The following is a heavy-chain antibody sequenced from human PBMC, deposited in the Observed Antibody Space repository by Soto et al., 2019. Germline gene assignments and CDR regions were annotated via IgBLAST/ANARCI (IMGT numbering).Heavy chain of an antibody. CDR3: VTGDHLVR. V-gene: IGHV1-2*06. CDR1: GYTFTGYY. Sequence: QMQLVQSGAEAWKPGASVKVSCKTSGYTFTGYYLTWGRQAPGRGLERVGRINPMTGDTNNAKKFQGRVTMTTDTSILTGYMKLSGLKSDDTAVYYCVTGDHLVRWGQGTRVTVSS. J-gene: IGHJ4*02. CDR2: INPMTGDT.